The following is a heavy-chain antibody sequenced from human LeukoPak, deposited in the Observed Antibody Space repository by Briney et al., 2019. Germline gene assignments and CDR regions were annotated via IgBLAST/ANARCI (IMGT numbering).Heavy chain of an antibody. CDR2: ITSSSSTM. Sequence: GGSLRLSCAASGFTFSSYSMNWVRQAPGKGLEWVSYITSSSSTMYYADSVKGRFTISRDNAKNSLYLQMNSLRDEDTAVYYCARRYCSSASCHYFDYWGQGTLVTVSS. CDR3: ARRYCSSASCHYFDY. D-gene: IGHD2-2*01. CDR1: GFTFSSYS. J-gene: IGHJ4*02. V-gene: IGHV3-48*02.